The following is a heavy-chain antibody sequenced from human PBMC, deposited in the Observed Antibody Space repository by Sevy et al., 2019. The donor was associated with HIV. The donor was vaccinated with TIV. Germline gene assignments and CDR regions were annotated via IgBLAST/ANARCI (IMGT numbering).Heavy chain of an antibody. CDR3: ARDSSGEEFGFYYYYLDV. CDR1: GFNFRDFY. Sequence: GGSLRLSCAASGFNFRDFYMTWIRQAPGKGLEWVAYISSSGGAKYYADSVAGRFTFSRDNAKNSMYLQMNSMRADDAAIYFCARDSSGEEFGFYYYYLDVWGKGTAVTVSS. J-gene: IGHJ6*03. CDR2: ISSSGGAK. V-gene: IGHV3-11*04. D-gene: IGHD3-3*01.